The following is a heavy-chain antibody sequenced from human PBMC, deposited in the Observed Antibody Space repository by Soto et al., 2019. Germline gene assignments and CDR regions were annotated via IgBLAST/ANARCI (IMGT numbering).Heavy chain of an antibody. Sequence: EVHLVESGGGLVQPGESLKLSCVVSGFTVSTNYMTWVRQAPGKGLEWVSGIHIGGGTYYADSVDGRITISRDNSENTLYLQINNLRTEDTAVYYCARVMPYCSGGSCHSVDYWGQGTL. D-gene: IGHD2-15*01. CDR1: GFTVSTNY. V-gene: IGHV3-66*01. CDR2: IHIGGGT. CDR3: ARVMPYCSGGSCHSVDY. J-gene: IGHJ4*02.